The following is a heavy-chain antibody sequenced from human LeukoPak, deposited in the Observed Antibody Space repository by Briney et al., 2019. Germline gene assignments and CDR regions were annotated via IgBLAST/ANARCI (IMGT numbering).Heavy chain of an antibody. D-gene: IGHD5-12*01. V-gene: IGHV3-7*03. CDR3: AKDMGGYRRIDYYYYMDV. J-gene: IGHJ6*03. Sequence: GGSLRLSCAASGFPFSRYWMSWVRQAPGKGLEWVANIKLDGSEKYYVDSVKGRFTISRDNAKNSLYLQMNSLRAEDTAVYYCAKDMGGYRRIDYYYYMDVWGKGTTVTISS. CDR1: GFPFSRYW. CDR2: IKLDGSEK.